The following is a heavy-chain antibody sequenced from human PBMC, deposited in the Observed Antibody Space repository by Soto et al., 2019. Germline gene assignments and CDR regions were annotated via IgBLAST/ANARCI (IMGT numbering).Heavy chain of an antibody. D-gene: IGHD3-9*01. V-gene: IGHV3-23*01. CDR1: GFTFSNYA. Sequence: GSLRLSCAASGFTFSNYALNWVRHAPGKGLEWVSGISGGGGGTHYTDSVKGRFTISRDNSKNTVFLQMNSLRAEDTAVYFCTKGSHYDVLTTPMVHGNYWGQGTPVTVSS. CDR2: ISGGGGGT. J-gene: IGHJ4*02. CDR3: TKGSHYDVLTTPMVHGNY.